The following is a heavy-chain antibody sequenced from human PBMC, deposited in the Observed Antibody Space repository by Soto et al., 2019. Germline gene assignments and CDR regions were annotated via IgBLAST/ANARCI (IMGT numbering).Heavy chain of an antibody. CDR2: IYPGDSDT. CDR1: GYSFTSYW. D-gene: IGHD3-3*01. Sequence: PGESLKISCKGSGYSFTSYWIGWVRQMPGKGLEWMGIIYPGDSDTRYSPSFQGQVTISADKSISTAYLQWSSLKASDTAMYYCARLKDDFWSGYYVGPFDYWGQGTLVTVS. V-gene: IGHV5-51*01. CDR3: ARLKDDFWSGYYVGPFDY. J-gene: IGHJ4*02.